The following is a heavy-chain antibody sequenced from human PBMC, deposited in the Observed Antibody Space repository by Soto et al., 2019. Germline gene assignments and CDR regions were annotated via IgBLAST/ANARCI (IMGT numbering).Heavy chain of an antibody. D-gene: IGHD1-26*01. CDR3: AKNSKGYSGSYFDY. CDR1: GFSFSGYA. CDR2: ISGSGAST. J-gene: IGHJ4*02. Sequence: EVQLLESGGGVGQPGGSLRLSCAATGFSFSGYAMSWVRQAAGKGLEWVPTISGSGASTFYADSVKGRFTISRDNSKNTCYLQINSLRAEDTAVYYCAKNSKGYSGSYFDYWGQGTLVTVSS. V-gene: IGHV3-23*01.